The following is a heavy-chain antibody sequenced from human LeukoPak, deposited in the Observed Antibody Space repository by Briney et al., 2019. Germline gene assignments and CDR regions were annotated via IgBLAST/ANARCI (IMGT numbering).Heavy chain of an antibody. J-gene: IGHJ4*02. V-gene: IGHV4-30-4*08. Sequence: PSETLSLTCTVSGGSISSGDYYWSWIRQPPGKGLEWIGYIYYSGSTYYNPSLKSRVTISVDTSKNQFSLKLSSVTAADTAVYYCARDHRSSWSLEVAYWGQGTLVTVSS. CDR1: GGSISSGDYY. D-gene: IGHD6-13*01. CDR3: ARDHRSSWSLEVAY. CDR2: IYYSGST.